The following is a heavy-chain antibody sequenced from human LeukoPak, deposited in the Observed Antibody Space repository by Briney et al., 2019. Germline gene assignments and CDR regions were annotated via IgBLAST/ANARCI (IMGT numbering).Heavy chain of an antibody. CDR3: ARHLGIAVAGTVAPDY. CDR1: GSVFTSYW. CDR2: IYPVDSDT. J-gene: IGHJ4*02. D-gene: IGHD6-19*01. Sequence: GASLQISCKGSGSVFTSYWIGWGRQVPGKGGEWMGIIYPVDSDTRYSPSFQGQVTISADKSISTAYLQWTSLKASDTAMYYCARHLGIAVAGTVAPDYWGQGTLVTVSS. V-gene: IGHV5-51*01.